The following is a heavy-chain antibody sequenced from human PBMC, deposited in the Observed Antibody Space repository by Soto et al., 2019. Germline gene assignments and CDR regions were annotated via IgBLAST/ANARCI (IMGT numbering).Heavy chain of an antibody. CDR3: ARDSSGWYGRMGY. Sequence: QVQLVESGGGVVQPGRSLRLSCAASGFTFSSYAMHWVRQAPGKGLEWVAVISYDGSNKYYADSVKGRFTISRDNSKNTLYLQMNSLRAEDTAVYYCARDSSGWYGRMGYWGQGTLVTVSS. V-gene: IGHV3-30-3*01. CDR1: GFTFSSYA. J-gene: IGHJ4*02. CDR2: ISYDGSNK. D-gene: IGHD6-19*01.